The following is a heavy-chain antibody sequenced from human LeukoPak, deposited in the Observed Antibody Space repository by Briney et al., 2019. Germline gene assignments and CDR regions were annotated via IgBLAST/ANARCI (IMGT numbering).Heavy chain of an antibody. CDR3: AKDRKVVSTVTFDY. V-gene: IGHV3-23*01. Sequence: GGSLRLSCAASGFTFSSYAMSWVRQAPGKGLEWVSAISGSGGSTYYADSVKGRFTISRDNSKNTLYLQMKSLRAEDTAVYYCAKDRKVVSTVTFDYWGPGTLVTVSS. CDR2: ISGSGGST. J-gene: IGHJ4*02. CDR1: GFTFSSYA. D-gene: IGHD4-17*01.